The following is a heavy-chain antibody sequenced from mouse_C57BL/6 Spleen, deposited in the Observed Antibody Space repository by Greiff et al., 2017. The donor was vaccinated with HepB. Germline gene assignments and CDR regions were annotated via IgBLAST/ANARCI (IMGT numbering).Heavy chain of an antibody. CDR3: ARNWFDY. CDR2: IYPGDGDT. V-gene: IGHV1-82*01. J-gene: IGHJ2*01. Sequence: QVQLKESGPELVKPGASVKISCKASGYAFSSSWMNWVKQRPGKGLEWIGRIYPGDGDTNYNGKFKGKATLTADKSSSTAYMQLSSLTSEDSAVYFCARNWFDYWGQGTTLTVSS. D-gene: IGHD4-1*01. CDR1: GYAFSSSW.